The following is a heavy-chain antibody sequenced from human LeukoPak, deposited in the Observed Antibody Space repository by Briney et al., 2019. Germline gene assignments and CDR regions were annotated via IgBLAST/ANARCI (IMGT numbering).Heavy chain of an antibody. CDR1: GGSVTDYY. CDR2: ISDKGVS. J-gene: IGHJ5*02. V-gene: IGHV4-59*02. CDR3: ARGRFNMIRGVIKTVWFDP. D-gene: IGHD3-10*01. Sequence: SETLSLTCSVSGGSVTDYYWSWIRQPPGKGLEWIGYISDKGVSHYSPSLKSRITISADTYKKQVSLRLPSATAADTAVYYCARGRFNMIRGVIKTVWFDPWTQGTQVTVSS.